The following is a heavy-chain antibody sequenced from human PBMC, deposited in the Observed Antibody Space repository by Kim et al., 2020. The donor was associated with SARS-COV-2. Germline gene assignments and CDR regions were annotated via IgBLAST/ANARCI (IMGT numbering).Heavy chain of an antibody. CDR2: INAGNGNT. Sequence: ASVKVSCKASGYTFTSYAMHWVRQAPGQRLEWMGWINAGNGNTKYSKKFQGRVTITRNTSASTAYMDLSSLRSEDTAVYYCARDGIRWLRSPSAVPLYYFDYWGQGTLVTVSS. CDR3: ARDGIRWLRSPSAVPLYYFDY. J-gene: IGHJ4*02. V-gene: IGHV1-3*01. CDR1: GYTFTSYA. D-gene: IGHD5-12*01.